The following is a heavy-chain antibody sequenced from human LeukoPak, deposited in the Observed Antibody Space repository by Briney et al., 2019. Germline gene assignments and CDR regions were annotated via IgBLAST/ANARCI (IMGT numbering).Heavy chain of an antibody. CDR3: AKFEGYHLLGH. Sequence: GESLKISCKGSGYSFANKWIAWVRQMPGKGLEWMGIIYPADSDTGYSPSFQGQVTISVDKSISTAYLQWSSLKASDTAIYYCAKFEGYHLLGHWGQGTLVTVSS. D-gene: IGHD2-15*01. J-gene: IGHJ1*01. CDR2: IYPADSDT. V-gene: IGHV5-51*01. CDR1: GYSFANKW.